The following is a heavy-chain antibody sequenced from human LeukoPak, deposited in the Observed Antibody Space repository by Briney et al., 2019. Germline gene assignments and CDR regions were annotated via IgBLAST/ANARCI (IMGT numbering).Heavy chain of an antibody. Sequence: PGGSLRLSCAASGFTFSIYAMHWVRQAPGKGLEYVASISSNGVSTSYANSVKGRFTISRDNSKNTLYLQMGSLRGEVMAVYYCARDRVGSSWSEFDHWGQGTLVTVSS. J-gene: IGHJ4*02. CDR3: ARDRVGSSWSEFDH. CDR1: GFTFSIYA. CDR2: ISSNGVST. D-gene: IGHD6-13*01. V-gene: IGHV3-64*01.